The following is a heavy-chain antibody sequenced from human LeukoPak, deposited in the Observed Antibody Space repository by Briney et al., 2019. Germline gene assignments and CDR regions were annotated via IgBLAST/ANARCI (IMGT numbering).Heavy chain of an antibody. CDR1: GFTFSTYW. CDR3: ARVIYLGIAVAGIGNAFDI. V-gene: IGHV3-7*03. CDR2: IKQDGSEK. J-gene: IGHJ3*02. Sequence: GGSLRLSCAASGFTFSTYWMSWVRQAPGKGLEWVANIKQDGSEKYYVDSVKGRLTISRDNAKNSLYLQMNSLRAEDTALYYCARVIYLGIAVAGIGNAFDIWGQGTMVTVSS. D-gene: IGHD6-19*01.